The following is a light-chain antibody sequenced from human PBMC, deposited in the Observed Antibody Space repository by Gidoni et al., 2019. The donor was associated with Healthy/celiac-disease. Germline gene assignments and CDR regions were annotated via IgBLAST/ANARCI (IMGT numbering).Light chain of an antibody. V-gene: IGKV4-1*01. CDR1: QSVLYSSNNKNY. CDR2: WAS. J-gene: IGKJ4*01. CDR3: QQYYSTPLT. Sequence: DIVMPQSPDSLAVSLGERATINCKSSQSVLYSSNNKNYLAWYQQKPGQPPKLLIYWASTRESGVPDRVSGSGSGTDFTLTISSLQAEDGAVYYCQQYYSTPLTFGGGTKVEIK.